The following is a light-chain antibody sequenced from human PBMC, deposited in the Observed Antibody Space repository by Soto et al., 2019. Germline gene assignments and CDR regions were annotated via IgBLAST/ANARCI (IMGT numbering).Light chain of an antibody. V-gene: IGKV3-20*01. CDR2: GAS. CDR3: QQYGSSPRT. Sequence: EIVLTQSPGTLSLSPGERSTLSCRASQIVSANYLAWYQQKPGQAPRLLIYGASSRATGIPDRFSGSGSGTDFTLTISRLKPEDFAVFYCQQYGSSPRTFGQGTKGDIK. CDR1: QIVSANY. J-gene: IGKJ1*01.